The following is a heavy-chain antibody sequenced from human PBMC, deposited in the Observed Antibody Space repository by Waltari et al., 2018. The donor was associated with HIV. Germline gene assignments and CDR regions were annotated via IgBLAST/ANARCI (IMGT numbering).Heavy chain of an antibody. CDR3: ASLVRGYYAMDV. Sequence: EVQLVQSGAEVKKPGESLRISCKGSGYRFTNYLISWVRQMPGKGLEWMGRIDPSDSYSNYNPSFQGHVTFSADKSISTAYLQWSSLKASDTAMYYCASLVRGYYAMDVWGQGTTVTVSS. J-gene: IGHJ6*02. CDR2: IDPSDSYS. V-gene: IGHV5-10-1*01. CDR1: GYRFTNYL. D-gene: IGHD3-10*01.